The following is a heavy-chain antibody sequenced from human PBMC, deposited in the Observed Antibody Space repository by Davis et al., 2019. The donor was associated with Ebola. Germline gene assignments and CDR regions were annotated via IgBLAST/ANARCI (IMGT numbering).Heavy chain of an antibody. CDR3: ARAQFPTTSDH. Sequence: AASVKVSCKASGYTFTSYGITWVRQAPGQGLAWMGWINPHNGNTNYAQNVQGRVTMTTDTSTSTAYMEVGSLRSDDTAVYYCARAQFPTTSDHWGQGTLVTVSS. J-gene: IGHJ4*02. V-gene: IGHV1-18*04. CDR1: GYTFTSYG. D-gene: IGHD1-1*01. CDR2: INPHNGNT.